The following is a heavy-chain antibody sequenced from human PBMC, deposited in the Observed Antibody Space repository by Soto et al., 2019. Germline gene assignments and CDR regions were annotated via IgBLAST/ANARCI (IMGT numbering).Heavy chain of an antibody. J-gene: IGHJ6*02. CDR2: IYYSGST. V-gene: IGHV4-30-4*01. CDR1: GGSISSGDYY. Sequence: QVQLQESGPGLVKPSQTLSLTCTVSGGSISSGDYYWSWIRQPPGKGLEWIGYIYYSGSTYYNPSLKSRVTISGDTSKNQFSLKLSSVTAADTAVYYCARVVAVAGTGGDYYYGMDVWGQGTTVTVSS. CDR3: ARVVAVAGTGGDYYYGMDV. D-gene: IGHD6-19*01.